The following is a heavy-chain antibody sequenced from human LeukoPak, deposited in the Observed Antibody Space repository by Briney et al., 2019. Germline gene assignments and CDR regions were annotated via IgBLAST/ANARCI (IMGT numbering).Heavy chain of an antibody. D-gene: IGHD1-1*01. CDR1: GGSFSGYY. CDR2: INHSGST. CDR3: TRGGRGTSDFDY. V-gene: IGHV4-34*01. J-gene: IGHJ4*02. Sequence: SSETLSLTCAVYGGSFSGYYWSWIRQPPGKGLEWIGEINHSGSTNYNPSLKSRVTISVDTSKNQFSLKLSSVTAADTAVYYCTRGGRGTSDFDYWGLGTLVTVSS.